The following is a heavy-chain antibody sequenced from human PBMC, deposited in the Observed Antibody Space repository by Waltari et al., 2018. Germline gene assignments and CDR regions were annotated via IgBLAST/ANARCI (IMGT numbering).Heavy chain of an antibody. Sequence: QVQLQESGPGLVKPSETLSLTCAVSGYSISSGYTWVWNRQPPGKGLEWIGSIYHSGSTYYNPSLKSRVTISVDTSKNQFSLKLSSVTAADTAVYYCARGVAAGTAPPGVYWGQGTLVTVSS. V-gene: IGHV4-38-2*01. CDR3: ARGVAAGTAPPGVY. D-gene: IGHD6-13*01. CDR1: GYSISSGYT. CDR2: IYHSGST. J-gene: IGHJ4*02.